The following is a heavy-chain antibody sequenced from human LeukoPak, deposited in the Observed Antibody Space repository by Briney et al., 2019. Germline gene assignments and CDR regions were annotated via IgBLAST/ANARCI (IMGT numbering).Heavy chain of an antibody. CDR3: ARIGTIFGVVTVNYMDV. CDR2: FDPDDGDR. J-gene: IGHJ6*03. Sequence: ASVKVSCKVSGYNFAELSMYWVRQAPGKGFEWLGGFDPDDGDRVYAQKFQGRVTMTEDSSAETGYMELSSLTSDDTAVYYCARIGTIFGVVTVNYMDVWGKGTTVTVSS. D-gene: IGHD3-3*01. CDR1: GYNFAELS. V-gene: IGHV1-24*01.